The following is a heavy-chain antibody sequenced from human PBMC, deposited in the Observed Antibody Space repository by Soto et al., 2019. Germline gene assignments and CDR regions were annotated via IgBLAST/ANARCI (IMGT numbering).Heavy chain of an antibody. CDR3: ARDLDISYGMDV. J-gene: IGHJ6*02. Sequence: SETLSLTCTVSGGSISSGGYYWSWIRQHPGKGLEWIGYIYYSGSTYYNPSLKSRVTISVDTSKNQFSLKLSSVTAADTAVYYCARDLDISYGMDVWGQGTTVTVSS. CDR2: IYYSGST. CDR1: GGSISSGGYY. V-gene: IGHV4-31*03. D-gene: IGHD5-12*01.